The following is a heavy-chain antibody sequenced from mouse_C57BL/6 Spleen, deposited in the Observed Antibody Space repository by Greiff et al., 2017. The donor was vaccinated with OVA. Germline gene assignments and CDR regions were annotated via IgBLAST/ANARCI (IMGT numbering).Heavy chain of an antibody. D-gene: IGHD2-4*01. CDR3: CKEEVITTWFAY. CDR2: ISYDGSN. Sequence: EVQLQESGPGLVKPSQSLSLTCSVTGYSITSGYYWNWIRQFPGNKLEWMGYISYDGSNNYNPSLKNRISITRDTSKNQFFLKLNSVTTEDTATYYCCKEEVITTWFAYWGQGTLVTVSA. CDR1: GYSITSGYY. J-gene: IGHJ3*01. V-gene: IGHV3-6*01.